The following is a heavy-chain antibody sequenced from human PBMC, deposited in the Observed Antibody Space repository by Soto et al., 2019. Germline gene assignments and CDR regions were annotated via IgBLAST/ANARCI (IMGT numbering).Heavy chain of an antibody. CDR2: INDQGGSP. V-gene: IGHV3-74*01. J-gene: IGHJ4*02. CDR3: ARDLTTMVRGVFDY. Sequence: GGSLRLSCAASGFSFNNYWMHWVRQAPGKGLVWVSRINDQGGSPSYADSVKGRFTISRDNAKNTLYLQMNSLRAEDTAVYYCARDLTTMVRGVFDYWGQGTLVTVSS. D-gene: IGHD3-10*01. CDR1: GFSFNNYW.